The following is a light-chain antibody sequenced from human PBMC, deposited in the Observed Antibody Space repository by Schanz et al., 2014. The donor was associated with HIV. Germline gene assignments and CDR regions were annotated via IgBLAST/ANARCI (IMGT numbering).Light chain of an antibody. CDR2: GAS. Sequence: EIVLTQSPGTLSLSPGERATLSCRANQSVSASYLAWYQQRPGQSPRLLIYGASSRATGIPDRFSGSGSGTDFTLTISRLEPEDFAVYYCQQYGSSLGMYTFGQGTKLEIK. CDR1: QSVSASY. J-gene: IGKJ2*01. V-gene: IGKV3-20*01. CDR3: QQYGSSLGMYT.